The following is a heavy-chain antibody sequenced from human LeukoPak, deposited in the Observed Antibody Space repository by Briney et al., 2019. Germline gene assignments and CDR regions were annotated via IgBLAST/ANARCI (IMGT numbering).Heavy chain of an antibody. CDR1: GFTLTTYG. CDR3: AKGLRWVGKYYHNHFDY. V-gene: IGHV3-30*18. CDR2: ISYDGRKT. D-gene: IGHD3-10*01. Sequence: GGSLRLSCEASGFTLTTYGMHWVRQAPGKGLEWVAFISYDGRKTYFGDSVKGRCTISRDNSENTLYLEMHSLRSEDTAVYYCAKGLRWVGKYYHNHFDYWGQGTLVTVSS. J-gene: IGHJ4*02.